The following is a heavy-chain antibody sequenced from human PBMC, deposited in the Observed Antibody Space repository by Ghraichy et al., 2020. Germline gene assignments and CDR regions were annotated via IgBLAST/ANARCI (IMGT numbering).Heavy chain of an antibody. D-gene: IGHD2-15*01. Sequence: SETLSLTCTVSGDSISSSSSYFWVWIRQPPGKGLEWGGSFYYSGNNYYNPSLKSRVAISVDTSKNQFTLKLSSVTAADTAVYYCARHWNIVVVVAAKAFDFWGPGTLVAVSS. CDR2: FYYSGNN. CDR3: ARHWNIVVVVAAKAFDF. V-gene: IGHV4-39*01. J-gene: IGHJ5*01. CDR1: GDSISSSSSYF.